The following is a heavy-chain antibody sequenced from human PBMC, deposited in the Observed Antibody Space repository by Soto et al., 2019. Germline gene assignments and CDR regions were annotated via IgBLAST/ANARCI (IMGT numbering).Heavy chain of an antibody. V-gene: IGHV3-23*01. J-gene: IGHJ4*02. CDR2: ISGVTT. D-gene: IGHD6-25*01. CDR3: ATRRPFYFDF. CDR1: GFSFSSYA. Sequence: GGSLRLSCAASGFSFSSYAMSWVRQAPGKGLEWVSAISGVTTFYADSVRGRFTISRDNSKNTLYLQMNSLRAEDTAMYYCATRRPFYFDFWGQGTLVTVSS.